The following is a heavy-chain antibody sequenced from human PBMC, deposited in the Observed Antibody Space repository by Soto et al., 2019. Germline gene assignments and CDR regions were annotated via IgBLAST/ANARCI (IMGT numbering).Heavy chain of an antibody. CDR2: INHSGST. D-gene: IGHD3-22*01. CDR3: ARGMYYYDSSGYYYLPIVFDY. CDR1: GGSFSGYY. V-gene: IGHV4-34*01. J-gene: IGHJ4*02. Sequence: SETLSLTCAVYGGSFSGYYWSWIRQPPGKGLEWIGEINHSGSTNYNPSLKSRVTISVDTCKNQFSLKLSSVTAADTAVYYCARGMYYYDSSGYYYLPIVFDYWGQGTLVTVSS.